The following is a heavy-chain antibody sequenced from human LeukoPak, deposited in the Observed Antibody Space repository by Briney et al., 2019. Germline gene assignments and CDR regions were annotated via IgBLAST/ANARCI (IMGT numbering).Heavy chain of an antibody. CDR2: IYYSGST. V-gene: IGHV4-59*01. D-gene: IGHD3-10*01. Sequence: SETLSLTCTVSGGSISSYYWSWIRQPPGKGLEWIEYIYYSGSTNYNPSLKSRVTISVDTSKNQFSLKLSSVTAADTAVYYCAARYGSGSYYRWGQGTLVTVPS. J-gene: IGHJ4*02. CDR1: GGSISSYY. CDR3: AARYGSGSYYR.